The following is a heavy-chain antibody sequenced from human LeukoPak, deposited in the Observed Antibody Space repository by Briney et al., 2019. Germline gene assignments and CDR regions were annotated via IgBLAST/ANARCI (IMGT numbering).Heavy chain of an antibody. Sequence: GQSLRLSCTTSGFAFDDFAMSWVRQPAGKGLEWVGFIRRRAYGRAAEYAASVRGRFIISRDDSKGIAYLQMNSLKTEDTAVYYCSRNGLVDFDYWGQGSRVIVSP. CDR1: GFAFDDFA. CDR2: IRRRAYGRAA. V-gene: IGHV3-49*04. CDR3: SRNGLVDFDY. J-gene: IGHJ4*02.